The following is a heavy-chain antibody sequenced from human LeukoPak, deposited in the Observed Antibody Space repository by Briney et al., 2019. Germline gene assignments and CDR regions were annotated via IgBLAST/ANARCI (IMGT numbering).Heavy chain of an antibody. V-gene: IGHV3-11*01. J-gene: IGHJ6*02. Sequence: TGGSLRLSCAASGFTFSDYYMSWIRQAPGKGLEWVSYISSSGSAVYYADSVKGRFTISRDNAKNSLYLQMNSLRAEDTAVYNCARDRRYYDGSDSTRMDVWGQGTTVTVSS. CDR2: ISSSGSAV. CDR3: ARDRRYYDGSDSTRMDV. D-gene: IGHD3-22*01. CDR1: GFTFSDYY.